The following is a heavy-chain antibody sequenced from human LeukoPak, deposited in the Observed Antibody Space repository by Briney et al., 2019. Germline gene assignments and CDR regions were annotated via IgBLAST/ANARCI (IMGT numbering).Heavy chain of an antibody. Sequence: SGGSLRLSCAASGFTFSSYAMHWVRQAPGKGLEWVAVISYDGSNKYYADSVKGRFTISRDNSKNTLYLQMNSLRAEDTAVYYCARGLSGWYGGYRFDYWGQGTLVTVSS. J-gene: IGHJ4*02. V-gene: IGHV3-30-3*01. CDR1: GFTFSSYA. CDR2: ISYDGSNK. D-gene: IGHD6-19*01. CDR3: ARGLSGWYGGYRFDY.